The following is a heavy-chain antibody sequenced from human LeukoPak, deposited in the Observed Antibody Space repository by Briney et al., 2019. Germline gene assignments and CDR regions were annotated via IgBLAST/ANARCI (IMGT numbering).Heavy chain of an antibody. V-gene: IGHV4-59*01. J-gene: IGHJ6*03. D-gene: IGHD5-18*01. CDR2: IYYSGNT. CDR3: ARETGYSYGYYMDV. Sequence: SETLSLTCTVSGGSISSYYWSWIRQPPGKGLEWIGYIYYSGNTNYYPSLKSRVTISVDTSKNQFSLKLTSVTAADTAVYYCARETGYSYGYYMDVWGKGTTVTVSS. CDR1: GGSISSYY.